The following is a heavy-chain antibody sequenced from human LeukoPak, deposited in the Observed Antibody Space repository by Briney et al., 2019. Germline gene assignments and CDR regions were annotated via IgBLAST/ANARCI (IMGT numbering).Heavy chain of an antibody. J-gene: IGHJ4*02. V-gene: IGHV3-13*01. CDR2: IGTAGDT. D-gene: IGHD1-7*01. Sequence: GGSLRLSCAASGFTFSSYDMHWVRQATGKGLEWVSAIGTAGDTYYPGSVKGRFTISRENAKNSLYLQMNSLRAGDTAVYYCARGSNWNYIDYWGQGTLVTVSS. CDR3: ARGSNWNYIDY. CDR1: GFTFSSYD.